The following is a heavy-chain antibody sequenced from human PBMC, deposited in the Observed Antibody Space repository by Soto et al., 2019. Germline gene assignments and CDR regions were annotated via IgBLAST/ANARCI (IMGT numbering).Heavy chain of an antibody. CDR1: GYTFTSYG. Sequence: ASVKVSCKASGYTFTSYGISWVRQAPGQGLEWMGWISAYNGNTNYAQKLQGRVTMTTDTSTSTASMELRSLRSDDTAVYYCASTLLWFGELLPPPDYWGQGTLVTVSS. CDR3: ASTLLWFGELLPPPDY. J-gene: IGHJ4*02. D-gene: IGHD3-10*01. CDR2: ISAYNGNT. V-gene: IGHV1-18*01.